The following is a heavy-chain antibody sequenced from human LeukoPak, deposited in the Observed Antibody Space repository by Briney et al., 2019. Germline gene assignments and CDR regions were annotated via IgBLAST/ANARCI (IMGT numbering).Heavy chain of an antibody. D-gene: IGHD2-2*01. J-gene: IGHJ5*02. V-gene: IGHV4-34*01. CDR1: GGSFSGYY. Sequence: SETLSLTCAVYGGSFSGYYWSWIRQPPGKGLEWIGEINHSGSTNYNPSLKSRVTISVDTSKNQFSLKLSSVTAADTAVYYCARGGSCSSTSCYAVVMGFDPWGQGTLVTVSS. CDR2: INHSGST. CDR3: ARGGSCSSTSCYAVVMGFDP.